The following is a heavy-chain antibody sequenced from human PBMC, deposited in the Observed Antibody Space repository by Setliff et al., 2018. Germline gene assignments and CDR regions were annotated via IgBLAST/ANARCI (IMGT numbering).Heavy chain of an antibody. D-gene: IGHD2-15*01. CDR3: ARENGYCSGGACYFMFDY. CDR1: GGSISSSNW. V-gene: IGHV4-4*02. Sequence: SETLSLTCAVSGGSISSSNWWSWVRQPPGKGLEWIGYIHFSGTTNYNPSLKSRVTLSLDTSKNQFSLELSSVTAADTAMYYCARENGYCSGGACYFMFDYWGQGTLVTVSS. J-gene: IGHJ4*02. CDR2: IHFSGTT.